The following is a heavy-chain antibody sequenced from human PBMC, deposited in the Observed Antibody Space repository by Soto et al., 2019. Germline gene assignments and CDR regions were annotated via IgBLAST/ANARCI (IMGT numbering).Heavy chain of an antibody. CDR3: ARAVGPFDY. Sequence: QVQLVESGGGVVQPGRSLRLSCAASGFDFSTYSMHWVRQAPGKGPEWVAVIWYDGSNKYYADSVRGRFIISRDNSKSTLFLQLNSLRAEDTAVYYCARAVGPFDYWGQGSLVTVSS. V-gene: IGHV3-33*01. CDR1: GFDFSTYS. CDR2: IWYDGSNK. D-gene: IGHD1-26*01. J-gene: IGHJ4*02.